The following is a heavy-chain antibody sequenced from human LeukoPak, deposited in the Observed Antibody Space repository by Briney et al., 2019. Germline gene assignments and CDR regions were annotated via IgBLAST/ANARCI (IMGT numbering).Heavy chain of an antibody. V-gene: IGHV4-39*01. Sequence: SETLSLTCTVSGGSISSSSYYWGWIRQPPGKGLEWIGNIYYSGSNYYNPSPKSRVTISVDTSRNQFSLKLSSLTAADTAVYYCARKGHDAFDIWGQGTVITVSS. CDR2: IYYSGSN. J-gene: IGHJ3*02. CDR1: GGSISSSSYY. CDR3: ARKGHDAFDI.